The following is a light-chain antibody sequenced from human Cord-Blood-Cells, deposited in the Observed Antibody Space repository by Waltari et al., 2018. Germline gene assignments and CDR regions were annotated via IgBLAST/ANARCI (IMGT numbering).Light chain of an antibody. CDR3: QQYGSSPRT. Sequence: ESVLTQSPGTLSLSPGERATLSCRASQSVSSSYLAWYQQKPGQAPRLLIYGASSRATGIPDRFSGSGSGTDFTLTSSRLETEDFAVYYCQQYGSSPRTFGQGTKVEIK. CDR1: QSVSSSY. CDR2: GAS. J-gene: IGKJ1*01. V-gene: IGKV3-20*01.